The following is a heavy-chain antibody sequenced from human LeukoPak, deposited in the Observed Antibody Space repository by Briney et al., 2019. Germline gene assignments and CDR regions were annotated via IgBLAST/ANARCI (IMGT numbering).Heavy chain of an antibody. J-gene: IGHJ4*02. CDR3: AKGQGYNYGDSIDY. Sequence: PGGSLRLSCAASGFTFNNYAMTWVRQAPGMGLEWVSVINGGGSSYYADSMKGRFTVSRDNSKNTLYLQMNSLRDEATAVYYCAKGQGYNYGDSIDYWGQGTLVTVSS. CDR2: INGGGSS. CDR1: GFTFNNYA. V-gene: IGHV3-23*01. D-gene: IGHD5-18*01.